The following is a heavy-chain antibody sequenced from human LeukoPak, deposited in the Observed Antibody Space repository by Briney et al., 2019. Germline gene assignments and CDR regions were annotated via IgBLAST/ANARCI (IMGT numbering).Heavy chain of an antibody. D-gene: IGHD6-6*01. Sequence: PSQTLSLTCTVSDGSISSGGYYWSWIRQSPGRGLEWIGYIYYSGSTYYNPSLKSRVTISVDTSKNQFSLNLSSVTAADTAMYYCAREQLVGSRYFDYWGQGTLVTVSS. CDR1: DGSISSGGYY. CDR3: AREQLVGSRYFDY. V-gene: IGHV4-30-4*01. J-gene: IGHJ4*02. CDR2: IYYSGST.